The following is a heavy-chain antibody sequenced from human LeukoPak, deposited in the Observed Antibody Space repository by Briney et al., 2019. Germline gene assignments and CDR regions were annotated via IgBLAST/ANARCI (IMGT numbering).Heavy chain of an antibody. CDR3: ASGVDYDSSAIMSPFDY. D-gene: IGHD3-22*01. J-gene: IGHJ4*02. CDR1: GYTFISYY. Sequence: ASVKVSCKASGYTFISYYMHWVRQAPGQGLQWMGIISPGGGSTRNAQKFQGRVIMTRDTSTSTAYMELSSLRSEDTAVYYCASGVDYDSSAIMSPFDYWGQGTLITVSS. CDR2: ISPGGGST. V-gene: IGHV1-46*01.